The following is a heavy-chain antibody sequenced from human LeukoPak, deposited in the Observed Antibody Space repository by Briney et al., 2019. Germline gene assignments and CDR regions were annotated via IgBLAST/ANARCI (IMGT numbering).Heavy chain of an antibody. Sequence: GGSLRLSCVASGFTFSYYSMNWVRQAPGKGLEWVSYISGSGTTIYYADSVKGRFTISRDNAKNSLYLQMHSLRDEDTAVYYCARDLADMVRGVSNYWGQGTLVIVSS. CDR1: GFTFSYYS. D-gene: IGHD3-10*01. CDR2: ISGSGTTI. J-gene: IGHJ4*02. V-gene: IGHV3-48*02. CDR3: ARDLADMVRGVSNY.